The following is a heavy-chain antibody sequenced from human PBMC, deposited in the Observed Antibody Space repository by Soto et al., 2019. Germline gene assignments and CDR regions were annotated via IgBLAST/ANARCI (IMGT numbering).Heavy chain of an antibody. D-gene: IGHD5-18*01. CDR3: ARSEMATAAPFDY. CDR2: ISYDGSNK. CDR1: GFTFSSYA. J-gene: IGHJ4*02. Sequence: QVQLVESGGGVVQPGRSLRLSCAASGFTFSSYAMHWVRQAPVKGLEWVAVISYDGSNKYYADSVKGRFTISRDNSKNTLYLQMNSLRAEDTAVYYCARSEMATAAPFDYWGQGTLVTVSS. V-gene: IGHV3-30-3*01.